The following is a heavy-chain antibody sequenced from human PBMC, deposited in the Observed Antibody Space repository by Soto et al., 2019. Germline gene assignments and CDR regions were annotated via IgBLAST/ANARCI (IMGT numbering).Heavy chain of an antibody. D-gene: IGHD5-12*01. CDR2: ISYDGSNK. CDR1: GFTFSSYG. CDR3: AKDLTLEMATTP. J-gene: IGHJ5*02. V-gene: IGHV3-30*18. Sequence: QVQLVESGGGVVQPGRSLRLSCAASGFTFSSYGMHWVRQAPGKGLEWVAVISYDGSNKYYADSVKGRFTISIDNSKNTLYLQMNSLRAEDTAVYYCAKDLTLEMATTPWGQGTLVTVSS.